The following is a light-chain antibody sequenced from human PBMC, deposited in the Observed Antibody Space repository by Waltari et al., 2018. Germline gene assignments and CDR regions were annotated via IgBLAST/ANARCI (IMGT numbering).Light chain of an antibody. CDR2: YNSASDK. J-gene: IGLJ3*02. V-gene: IGLV5-45*02. CDR3: MIWYSAAWV. Sequence: QAVVTQPSSLSASPGASASLTCTFRSGLIVRTYNIYWYQQKPGSPPRYLLRYNSASDKQPRYLRASNSRSGRQQGFGVPSRFSGSKDVSANSGILLISGLQSEDESDYYCMIWYSAAWVFGGGTKLNVL. CDR1: SGLIVRTYN.